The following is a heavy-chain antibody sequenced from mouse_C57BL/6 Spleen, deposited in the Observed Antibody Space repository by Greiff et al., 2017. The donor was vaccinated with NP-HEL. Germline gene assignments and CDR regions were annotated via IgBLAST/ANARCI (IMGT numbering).Heavy chain of an antibody. Sequence: QVQLQQPGAELVRPGSSVKLSCKASGYTFTSYWMHWVKQRPIQGLEWIGNIDPSDSDTHYNQKFKDKATLTVDKSSSTAYMQLSSLTSEDSAVYYCARSEAQATAMDYWGQGTSVTVSS. CDR2: IDPSDSDT. D-gene: IGHD3-2*02. CDR1: GYTFTSYW. J-gene: IGHJ4*01. CDR3: ARSEAQATAMDY. V-gene: IGHV1-52*01.